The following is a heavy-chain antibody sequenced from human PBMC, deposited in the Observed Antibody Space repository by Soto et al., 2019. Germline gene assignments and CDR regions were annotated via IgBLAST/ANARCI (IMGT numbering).Heavy chain of an antibody. D-gene: IGHD3-22*01. Sequence: PSETLSLTCTVSGGSISSGGYYWSWIRQHPGKGLEWIGYIYYSGSTYYNPSLKSRVTISVDTSKNQFSLKLSSVTAADTAVYYCARHYYDSSGYYQHYWGQGTLVTVSS. CDR1: GGSISSGGYY. CDR2: IYYSGST. CDR3: ARHYYDSSGYYQHY. J-gene: IGHJ4*02. V-gene: IGHV4-31*03.